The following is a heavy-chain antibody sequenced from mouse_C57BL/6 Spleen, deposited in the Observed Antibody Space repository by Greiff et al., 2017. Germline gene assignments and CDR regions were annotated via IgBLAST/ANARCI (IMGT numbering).Heavy chain of an antibody. CDR3: ARSGYDYDTWFAY. CDR1: GYTFTDYY. Sequence: VQLQESGAELVRPGASVKLSCKASGYTFTDYYINWVKQRPGQGLEWIARIYPGSGNTYYNEKFKGKATLTAEKSSSTAYMQLSSLTSEDSAVYFGARSGYDYDTWFAYWGQGTLVTVSA. J-gene: IGHJ3*01. D-gene: IGHD2-4*01. V-gene: IGHV1-76*01. CDR2: IYPGSGNT.